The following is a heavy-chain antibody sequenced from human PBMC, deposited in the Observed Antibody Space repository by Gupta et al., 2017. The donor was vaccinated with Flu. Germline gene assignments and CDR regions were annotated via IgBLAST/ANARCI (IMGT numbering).Heavy chain of an antibody. CDR1: SGSFSGYY. D-gene: IGHD2-15*01. V-gene: IGHV4-34*01. Sequence: QVQLQQWGAGLLKPSETLSLTCAVYSGSFSGYYWSWIRQPPGKGLEWIGEINHSGSTNYNPSLKSRVAISVDTSKNQFSLKLSSVTAADTAVYYCASGRVYCSGGSCYSGYYYYSMDVWGQGTTVTVSS. J-gene: IGHJ6*02. CDR2: INHSGST. CDR3: ASGRVYCSGGSCYSGYYYYSMDV.